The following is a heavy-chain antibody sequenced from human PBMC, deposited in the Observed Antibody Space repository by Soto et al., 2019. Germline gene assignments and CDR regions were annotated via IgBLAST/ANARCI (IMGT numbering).Heavy chain of an antibody. CDR2: IRGSDGST. Sequence: EVQLLESGGGLVQPGGSLRVSCAASGFTLSSYGMTWVRQAPGKGLEWVSTIRGSDGSTYYADSVKGRFTISRDNAKNTLYLRMNSLRVEDTAVYFCAKDVNYDMLAGYYYYWGQGTLVTVSS. CDR1: GFTLSSYG. V-gene: IGHV3-23*01. CDR3: AKDVNYDMLAGYYYY. J-gene: IGHJ4*02. D-gene: IGHD3-9*01.